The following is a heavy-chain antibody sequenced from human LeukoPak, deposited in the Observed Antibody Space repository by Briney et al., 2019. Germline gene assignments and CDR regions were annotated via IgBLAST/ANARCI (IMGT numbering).Heavy chain of an antibody. CDR2: ISWNSGSI. CDR1: GFTFDDYA. J-gene: IGHJ3*02. D-gene: IGHD2-15*01. CDR3: AKDMAQYCSGGSCYRGAFDI. Sequence: GGSLRLSCAASGFTFDDYAMHWVRQAPGKGLEWVSGISWNSGSIGYADSVKGRFTISRDNAKNSLYLQMNSLRAEDTALYYCAKDMAQYCSGGSCYRGAFDIWGQGTMVTVSS. V-gene: IGHV3-9*01.